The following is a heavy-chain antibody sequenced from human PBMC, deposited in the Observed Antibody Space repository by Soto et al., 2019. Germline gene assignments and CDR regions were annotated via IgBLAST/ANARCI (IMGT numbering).Heavy chain of an antibody. Sequence: GGSLRLSCAASGFTFSSYGMHWVRQAPGKGLEWVAVISYDGSNKYYADSVKGRFTISRDNSKNTLYLQMNSLRAEDTAVYYCATSGHNPYGDYVNYWGQGTLVTVSS. CDR2: ISYDGSNK. CDR1: GFTFSSYG. J-gene: IGHJ4*02. V-gene: IGHV3-30*03. D-gene: IGHD4-17*01. CDR3: ATSGHNPYGDYVNY.